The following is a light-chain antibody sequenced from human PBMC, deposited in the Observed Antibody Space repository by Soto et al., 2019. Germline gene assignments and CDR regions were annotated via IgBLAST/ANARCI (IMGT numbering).Light chain of an antibody. CDR2: DAS. CDR3: KQRSNWPPLT. Sequence: EIVLTQSPATLSLSPGERATLSCRASQSVSTYLAWYQQKPGQAPRLLIYDASNRATGIPTRFSGSGSGTDFTLTISHLEPADFAFYYCKQRSNWPPLTFGGGTKVEIK. CDR1: QSVSTY. V-gene: IGKV3-11*01. J-gene: IGKJ4*01.